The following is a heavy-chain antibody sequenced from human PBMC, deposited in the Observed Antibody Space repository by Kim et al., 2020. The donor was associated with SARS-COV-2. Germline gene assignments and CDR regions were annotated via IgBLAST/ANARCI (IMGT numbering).Heavy chain of an antibody. J-gene: IGHJ3*02. Sequence: SETLSLTCTVSGGSISSYYWSWIRQPPGKGLEWIGYIYYSGSTNYNPSLKSRVTISVDTSKNQFSLKLSSVTAADTVVYYCARPSTDDAFDIWGQGTMVTVSS. V-gene: IGHV4-59*01. CDR2: IYYSGST. CDR3: ARPSTDDAFDI. CDR1: GGSISSYY. D-gene: IGHD4-17*01.